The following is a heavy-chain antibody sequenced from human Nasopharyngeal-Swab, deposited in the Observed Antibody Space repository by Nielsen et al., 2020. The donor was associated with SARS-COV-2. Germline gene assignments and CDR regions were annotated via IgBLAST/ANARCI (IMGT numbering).Heavy chain of an antibody. D-gene: IGHD6-13*01. CDR1: GFTSSSYG. CDR3: ARDSAAAGTVFDY. V-gene: IGHV3-30*03. CDR2: ISYDGSNK. J-gene: IGHJ4*02. Sequence: GGSLRLSCAASGFTSSSYGMHWVRQAPGKGLEWVAVISYDGSNKYYADSVKGRFTISRDNSKNTLYLQMNSLRAEDTAVYYCARDSAAAGTVFDYWGQGTLVTVSS.